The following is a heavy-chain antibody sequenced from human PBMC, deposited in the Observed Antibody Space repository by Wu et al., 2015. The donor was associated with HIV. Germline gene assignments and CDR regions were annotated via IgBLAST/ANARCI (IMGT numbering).Heavy chain of an antibody. CDR2: IIPIFGTA. D-gene: IGHD5-12*01. CDR3: ARDHPMEYSGYEGQWFDP. J-gene: IGHJ5*02. CDR1: GGTFSSYA. Sequence: QVQLVQSGAEVKKPGSSVKVSCKASGGTFSSYAISWVRQAPGQGLEWMGRIIPIFGTANYAQKFQGRVTITADESTSTAYMELSSLRSEDTAVYYCARDHPMEYSGYEGQWFDPWGQGTLVTVSS. V-gene: IGHV1-69*13.